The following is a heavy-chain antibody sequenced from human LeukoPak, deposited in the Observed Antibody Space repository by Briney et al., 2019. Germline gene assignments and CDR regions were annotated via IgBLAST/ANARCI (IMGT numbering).Heavy chain of an antibody. D-gene: IGHD1-20*01. J-gene: IGHJ4*02. Sequence: ASVKVSCKASGYTFTGCYMHWVRQAPGQGLEWMGWINPNSGGTNYAQKFQGRVTMTRDTSISTAYMELSSLRSEDTAVYYCATAPKYNWNDLYRDAFDYWGQGTLVTVSS. CDR2: INPNSGGT. V-gene: IGHV1-2*02. CDR1: GYTFTGCY. CDR3: ATAPKYNWNDLYRDAFDY.